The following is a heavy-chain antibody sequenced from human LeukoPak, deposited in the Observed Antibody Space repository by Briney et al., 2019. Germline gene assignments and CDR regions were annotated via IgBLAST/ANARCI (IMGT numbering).Heavy chain of an antibody. CDR3: ARDRIAAADTARWFDP. CDR1: GYTFTGYY. CDR2: INPNSGGT. D-gene: IGHD6-13*01. J-gene: IGHJ5*02. Sequence: GASVKVSCKASGYTFTGYYVHWVRQAPGQGLEWMGWINPNSGGTNYAQKFQGRVTMTRDTSISTAYMELSRLRSDDTAVYYCARDRIAAADTARWFDPWGQGTLVTVSS. V-gene: IGHV1-2*02.